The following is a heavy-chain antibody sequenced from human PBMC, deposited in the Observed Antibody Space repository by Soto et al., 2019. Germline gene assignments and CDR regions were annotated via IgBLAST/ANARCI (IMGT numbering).Heavy chain of an antibody. CDR3: ARGDFVADY. CDR2: INHSGST. CDR1: GGSFSDYY. Sequence: QVLLQQWGAGLSKPSETLSLTCAFYGGSFSDYYWSWIRQPPGKGLEWIGEINHSGSTNYNPSLKRRVTISVDTSKKQFSLKLSSVTAADTAVYYWARGDFVADYWGQGTLVTVSS. D-gene: IGHD3-3*01. V-gene: IGHV4-34*01. J-gene: IGHJ4*02.